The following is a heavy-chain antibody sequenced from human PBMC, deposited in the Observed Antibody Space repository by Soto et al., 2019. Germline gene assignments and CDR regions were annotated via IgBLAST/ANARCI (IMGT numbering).Heavy chain of an antibody. D-gene: IGHD3-10*01. J-gene: IGHJ4*02. Sequence: GGSLRLSCAASGFTFSSYGMHWVRQAPGKGLEWVAVISYDGSNKYYADSVKGRFTISRDNSKNTLYLQMNSLRAEDTAVYYCARVYGSGSGYYFDYWGQGTLVTVSS. CDR1: GFTFSSYG. CDR3: ARVYGSGSGYYFDY. V-gene: IGHV3-30*03. CDR2: ISYDGSNK.